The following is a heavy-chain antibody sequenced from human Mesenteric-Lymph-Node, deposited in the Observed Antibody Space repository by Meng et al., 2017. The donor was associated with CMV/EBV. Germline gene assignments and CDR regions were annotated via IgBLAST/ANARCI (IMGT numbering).Heavy chain of an antibody. Sequence: GGSLRLSCAASGFDFNTHFMNWVRQAPGKGLEWVAIISYDGINNYYADSVWGRFTISRDSSKNTLYFQMNSLRVEDTAVYYCARAVTIGASYYGLDDWGQGTTVTVSS. CDR2: ISYDGINN. CDR3: ARAVTIGASYYGLDD. CDR1: GFDFNTHF. D-gene: IGHD3-16*01. V-gene: IGHV3-30*14. J-gene: IGHJ6*02.